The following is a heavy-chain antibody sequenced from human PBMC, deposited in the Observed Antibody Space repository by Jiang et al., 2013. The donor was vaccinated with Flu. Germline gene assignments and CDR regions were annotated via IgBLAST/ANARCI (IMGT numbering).Heavy chain of an antibody. V-gene: IGHV1-18*01. J-gene: IGHJ4*02. CDR2: ISAYNGNT. CDR3: ARDVGRYCSSTSCYAPWYY. CDR1: GYTFTSYG. D-gene: IGHD2-2*01. Sequence: SGAEVKKPGASVKVSCKASGYTFTSYGISWVRQAPGQGLEWMGWISAYNGNTNYAQKLQGRVTMTTDTSTSTAYMELRSLRSDDTAVYYCARDVGRYCSSTSCYAPWYYWGQGTLVTVSS.